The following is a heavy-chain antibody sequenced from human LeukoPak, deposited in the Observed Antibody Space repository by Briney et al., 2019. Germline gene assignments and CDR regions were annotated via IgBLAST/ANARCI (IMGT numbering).Heavy chain of an antibody. D-gene: IGHD1-26*01. V-gene: IGHV4-38-2*01. CDR1: GYSISSGYY. CDR3: AGRIVPDY. CDR2: HSGST. J-gene: IGHJ4*02. Sequence: SETLSLTCAVSGYSISSGYYWGWIRQPPGKGLEWIGSHSGSTYYNPSLKSRVTISVDTSKNQFSLKLSSVTAADTAAYYCAGRIVPDYWGQGTLVTVSS.